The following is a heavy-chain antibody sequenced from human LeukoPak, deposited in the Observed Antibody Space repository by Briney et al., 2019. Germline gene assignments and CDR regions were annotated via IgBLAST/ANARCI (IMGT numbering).Heavy chain of an antibody. Sequence: SETLSLTCTVSGGSISNSYYYWGWIRQPPGKGLDWIGSIYYSGSTYYNSSLKSRVTISVDTSKNQFSLKLSSVTAADTAVYYCARLYFDSSEWRRYYFDYWGQGTLVTVSS. CDR1: GGSISNSYYY. CDR2: IYYSGST. V-gene: IGHV4-39*01. D-gene: IGHD3-22*01. CDR3: ARLYFDSSEWRRYYFDY. J-gene: IGHJ4*02.